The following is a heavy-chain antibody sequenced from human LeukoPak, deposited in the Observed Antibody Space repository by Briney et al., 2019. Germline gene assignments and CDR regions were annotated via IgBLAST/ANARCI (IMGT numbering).Heavy chain of an antibody. D-gene: IGHD6-19*01. CDR1: GGTFSSYA. Sequence: ASVKVSCKASGGTFSSYAISWVRQAPGQGLEWMGGIIPIFGTVNYAQKLQGRVTMNTDTSTSTAYMELRSLRSDDTAVYYCAREGIAVAGTREAFDYWGQGTLVTVSS. J-gene: IGHJ4*02. CDR2: IIPIFGTV. CDR3: AREGIAVAGTREAFDY. V-gene: IGHV1-69*05.